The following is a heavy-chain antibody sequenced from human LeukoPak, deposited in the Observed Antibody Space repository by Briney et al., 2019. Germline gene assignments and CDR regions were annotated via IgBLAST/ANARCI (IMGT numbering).Heavy chain of an antibody. Sequence: SETLSLTCAVYGGSFSGYYWSWIRQSPGKGLEWIGSIYYSGSTYYNPSLKSRVTISVDTSKNQFSLKLSSVTAADTAVYYCASISGVTMIVVVIDSDDAFDIWGQGTMVTVSS. CDR3: ASISGVTMIVVVIDSDDAFDI. V-gene: IGHV4-34*01. D-gene: IGHD3-22*01. J-gene: IGHJ3*02. CDR1: GGSFSGYY. CDR2: IYYSGST.